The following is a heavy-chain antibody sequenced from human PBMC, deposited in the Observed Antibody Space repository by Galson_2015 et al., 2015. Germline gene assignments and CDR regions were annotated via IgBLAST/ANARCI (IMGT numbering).Heavy chain of an antibody. Sequence: SLRLSCAASGFTFSGSAMHWVRQASGKGLEWVGRIRSKANSYATAYAASVKGRFTISRDDSKNTAYLQMNSQKTEDTAVYYCTPGDTAMVIGDYWGQGTLVTVSS. CDR1: GFTFSGSA. CDR2: IRSKANSYAT. CDR3: TPGDTAMVIGDY. D-gene: IGHD5-18*01. V-gene: IGHV3-73*01. J-gene: IGHJ4*02.